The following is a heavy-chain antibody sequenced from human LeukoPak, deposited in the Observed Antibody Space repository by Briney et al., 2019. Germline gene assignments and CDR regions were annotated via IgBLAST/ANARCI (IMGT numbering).Heavy chain of an antibody. V-gene: IGHV3-48*03. CDR2: ISSSGSTI. CDR1: GFTFSSYE. Sequence: GGSLRLSCAASGFTFSSYEMNWVRQAPGKGLEWVSYISSSGSTIYYADSVKGRFTISRDNAKNSLYLQMNSLRAEDTAVYYCARGIASPGIAAAGPDPNDAFDIWGQGTMVTVSS. D-gene: IGHD6-13*01. J-gene: IGHJ3*02. CDR3: ARGIASPGIAAAGPDPNDAFDI.